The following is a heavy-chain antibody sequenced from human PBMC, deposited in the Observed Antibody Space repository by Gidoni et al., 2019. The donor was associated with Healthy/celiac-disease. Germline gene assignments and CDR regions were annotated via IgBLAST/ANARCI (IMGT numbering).Heavy chain of an antibody. CDR3: ARDNWNYVHYFDY. CDR1: GFTFSSYG. J-gene: IGHJ4*02. D-gene: IGHD1-7*01. CDR2: IWYDGSNK. Sequence: QVQLLDSGSGVVQPGMSLRLSCAAPGFTFSSYGMHWVRQARGKGLERVEVIWYDGSNKYDEDSVKGRFNISRDNYKNKMYMQMNSLRAEDKAVYYCARDNWNYVHYFDYWGQGTLVTVSS. V-gene: IGHV3-33*01.